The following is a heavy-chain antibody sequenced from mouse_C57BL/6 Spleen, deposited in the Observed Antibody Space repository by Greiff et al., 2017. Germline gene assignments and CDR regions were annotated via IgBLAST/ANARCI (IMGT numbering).Heavy chain of an antibody. Sequence: VQLQQSGAELVKPGASVKMSCKASGYTFTSYWITWVKQRPGQGLEWIGDIYPGSGSTNYNEKFKSKATVTVDTSSSTAYMQLSSLTSEDSAVXYCARDWGAYWGQGTLVTVSA. CDR3: ARDWGAY. D-gene: IGHD4-1*01. CDR1: GYTFTSYW. J-gene: IGHJ3*01. V-gene: IGHV1-55*01. CDR2: IYPGSGST.